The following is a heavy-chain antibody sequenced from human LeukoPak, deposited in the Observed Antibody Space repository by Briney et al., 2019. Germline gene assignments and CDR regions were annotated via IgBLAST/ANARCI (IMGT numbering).Heavy chain of an antibody. CDR2: ISSSSSHT. J-gene: IGHJ4*02. V-gene: IGHV3-11*06. CDR1: GFTFSDYY. D-gene: IGHD3-10*01. Sequence: TGGSLRLSCAASGFTFSDYYMSWLRQAPGKGLEWVSYISSSSSHTHYADSVKGRFTISRDNAKNSLYLQMNSLRVEDTAVYYCARVKGSYSVDYWGQGTLVIVSS. CDR3: ARVKGSYSVDY.